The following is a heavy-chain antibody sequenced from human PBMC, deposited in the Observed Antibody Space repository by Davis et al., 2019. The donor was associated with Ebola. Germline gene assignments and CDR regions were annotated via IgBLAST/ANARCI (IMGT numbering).Heavy chain of an antibody. CDR2: ISSSGSTI. CDR3: ARERDSWFDP. Sequence: PWGSLRLSCAASGFTFSDYYMSWIRQAPGKGLEWVSYISSSGSTIYYADSVKGRFTISRDNARNSLYLQMNSLSAEDAAVYYCARERDSWFDPWGQGTLVTVSS. V-gene: IGHV3-11*04. CDR1: GFTFSDYY. J-gene: IGHJ5*02.